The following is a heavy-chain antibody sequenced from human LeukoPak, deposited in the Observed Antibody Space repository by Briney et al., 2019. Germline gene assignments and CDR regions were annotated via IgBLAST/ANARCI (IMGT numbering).Heavy chain of an antibody. CDR2: ISGSGGST. V-gene: IGHV3-23*01. J-gene: IGHJ4*02. CDR1: GFTFSSYA. CDR3: AKDPGQWLVNFDY. Sequence: GGSLRLSGAASGFTFSSYAMSWVRQAPGKGLEWVSAISGSGGSTYYADSVKGRFTISRDNSKNTLYLQMNSLRAEDTAVYYCAKDPGQWLVNFDYWGQGTLVTVSS. D-gene: IGHD6-19*01.